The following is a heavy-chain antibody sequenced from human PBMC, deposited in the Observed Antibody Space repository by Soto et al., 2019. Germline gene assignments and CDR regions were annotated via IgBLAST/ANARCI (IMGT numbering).Heavy chain of an antibody. D-gene: IGHD1-26*01. CDR1: GYSFTNYG. V-gene: IGHV1-18*01. CDR2: ISGYNGNT. J-gene: IGHJ4*02. CDR3: ARSNTWVTGRVGTH. Sequence: QIHLEQSRIEMKEPGTSLKISCATSGYSFTNYGISWVRQAPGQGLEWMGWISGYNGNTKYAQSFHDRVVMTADKFTSTGYLEMRNLRSNDTAVYYCARSNTWVTGRVGTHWCQGTKVTVSS.